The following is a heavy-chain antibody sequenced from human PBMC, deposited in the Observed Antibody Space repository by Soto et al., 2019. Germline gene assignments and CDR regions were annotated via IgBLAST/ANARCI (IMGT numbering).Heavy chain of an antibody. CDR2: IDLSDSYT. V-gene: IGHV5-10-1*01. Sequence: GESLKISCQGSGYSFTTYWIGWVRQMPGKGLEWMGRIDLSDSYTNYSPSFQGLVTISADKSISTAYLQWSSLKASDTAMYYCATRNVLLWFGELFRDYYYGMDVWGQGTTVTVSS. CDR1: GYSFTTYW. CDR3: ATRNVLLWFGELFRDYYYGMDV. J-gene: IGHJ6*02. D-gene: IGHD3-10*01.